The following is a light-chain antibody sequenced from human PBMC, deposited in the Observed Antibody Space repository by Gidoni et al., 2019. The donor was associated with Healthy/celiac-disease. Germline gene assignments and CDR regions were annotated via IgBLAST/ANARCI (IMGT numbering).Light chain of an antibody. V-gene: IGLV1-40*01. Sequence: QSVLTQPPSVSGAPGQRVTISCTGSSSNIGAGYDLHWYQQLPGTAPKLLIYGNSNRPSGVPDRFSGSKSGTSASLAITGLQAEDEADYYCQSYDISLSVVVFGGGTKLTAL. CDR3: QSYDISLSVVV. J-gene: IGLJ2*01. CDR1: SSNIGAGYD. CDR2: GNS.